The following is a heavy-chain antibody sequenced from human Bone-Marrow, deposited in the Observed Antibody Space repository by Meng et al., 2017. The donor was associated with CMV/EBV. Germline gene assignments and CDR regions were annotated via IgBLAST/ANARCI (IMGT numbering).Heavy chain of an antibody. V-gene: IGHV1-18*01. CDR2: ISGYNGNT. CDR3: ARDRGDMTTVLF. J-gene: IGHJ4*02. D-gene: IGHD4-17*01. Sequence: ASVKVSCKASGYNFRTFGISWVRKAPGQGLEWMGWISGYNGNTNYTQKFQGRVTMTRDTSTSTAYMELRSLRSDDTAVYYCARDRGDMTTVLFWGQGTLVTVSS. CDR1: GYNFRTFG.